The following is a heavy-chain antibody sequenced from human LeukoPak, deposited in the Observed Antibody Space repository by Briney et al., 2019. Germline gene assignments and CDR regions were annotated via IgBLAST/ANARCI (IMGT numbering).Heavy chain of an antibody. CDR2: ISRSGSTI. J-gene: IGHJ4*02. D-gene: IGHD2-21*01. Sequence: GGSLRLSCAASGFTFSDYYMSWIRQAPGKGLEWVSYISRSGSTIYYADSVKGRFTISRDNAKNSLYLQMNSLRAEDTAVHYCARTQGRLLFDYWGQGTLVTVSS. CDR1: GFTFSDYY. CDR3: ARTQGRLLFDY. V-gene: IGHV3-11*01.